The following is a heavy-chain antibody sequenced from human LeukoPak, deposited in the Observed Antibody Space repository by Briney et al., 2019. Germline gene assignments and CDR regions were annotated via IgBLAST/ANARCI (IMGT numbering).Heavy chain of an antibody. D-gene: IGHD2-15*01. CDR2: LYSGGRP. CDR1: GFTVRSNY. J-gene: IGHJ6*03. CDR3: ARSTKQDGENYSSFYMDV. V-gene: IGHV3-66*02. Sequence: PGGSLRLSCAASGFTVRSNYMTWVRQAPGKGLDWVSILYSGGRPYYADAVKGRFIISRDNSNNTLFLQMNSLRAEDTAVYYCARSTKQDGENYSSFYMDVWGKGTTVTVSS.